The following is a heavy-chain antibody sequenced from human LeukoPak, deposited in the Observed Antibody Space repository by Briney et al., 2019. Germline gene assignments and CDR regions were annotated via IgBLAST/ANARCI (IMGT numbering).Heavy chain of an antibody. J-gene: IGHJ4*02. CDR1: GYTFTGYY. CDR2: INPNSGGT. Sequence: ASVKVSCKASGYTFTGYYMHWVRQAPGQGLEWMGWINPNSGGTNYAQKFQGRVTMTRDTSISTAYMELSRLRSDDTAVYYCARAMYYDILTGYDDLDYWGQGTLVTVSS. V-gene: IGHV1-2*02. D-gene: IGHD3-9*01. CDR3: ARAMYYDILTGYDDLDY.